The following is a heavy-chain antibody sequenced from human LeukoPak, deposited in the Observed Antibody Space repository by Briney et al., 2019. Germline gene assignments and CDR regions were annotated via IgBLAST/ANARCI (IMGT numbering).Heavy chain of an antibody. CDR2: IYHSGST. J-gene: IGHJ4*02. Sequence: GSLRLSCAASGFTFSSYSMSWVRQPPGKGLEWIGEIYHSGSTNYNPSLKSRVTISVDKSKNQFSLKLSSVTAADTAVYYCARDRAGRLRYFDWSVRTFDYWGQGTLVTVSS. CDR3: ARDRAGRLRYFDWSVRTFDY. D-gene: IGHD3-9*01. V-gene: IGHV4-4*02. CDR1: GFTFSSYSM.